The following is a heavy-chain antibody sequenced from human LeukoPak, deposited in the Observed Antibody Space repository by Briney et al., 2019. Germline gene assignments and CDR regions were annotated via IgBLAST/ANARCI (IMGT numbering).Heavy chain of an antibody. V-gene: IGHV4-39*01. CDR1: GGSISSSSYY. CDR3: ARQKRITMVRGVIFSNWFDP. J-gene: IGHJ5*02. D-gene: IGHD3-10*01. CDR2: IYYSGST. Sequence: PETLSLTCTVSGGSISSSSYYWGWIRQPPGKGLEWIGSIYYSGSTYYNPSLKSRVTISVDTSKNQFSLKLSSVTAADTAVYYCARQKRITMVRGVIFSNWFDPWGQGTLVTVSS.